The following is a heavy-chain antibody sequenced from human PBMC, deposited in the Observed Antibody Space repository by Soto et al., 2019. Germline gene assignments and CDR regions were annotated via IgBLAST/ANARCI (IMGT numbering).Heavy chain of an antibody. D-gene: IGHD3-9*01. CDR1: GFYISGYY. CDR2: IYYSGST. Sequence: YDTLSLTCPFSGFYISGYYWSWLRQTPGKGLERIGYIYYSGSTNYNPSLKSRVTISVDTSKNQFSLKLSSVTAADTAVYYCARGPYYDIFTGYQYYFDYWGHGTLVTVS. CDR3: ARGPYYDIFTGYQYYFDY. V-gene: IGHV4-59*01. J-gene: IGHJ4*01.